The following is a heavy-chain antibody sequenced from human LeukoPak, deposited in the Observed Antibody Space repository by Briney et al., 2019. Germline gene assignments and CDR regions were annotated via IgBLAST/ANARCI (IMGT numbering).Heavy chain of an antibody. CDR1: GYTFTSYG. CDR3: ARRWYCSGGSCLFDP. Sequence: GASVKVSCKASGYTFTSYGISWVRQPPGQGVEWLGWISAYNGNTNYAQKLQGRVTMTTDTSTSTAYMELRSLRADDTAVYYCARRWYCSGGSCLFDPWGQGTLVTVSS. CDR2: ISAYNGNT. J-gene: IGHJ5*02. D-gene: IGHD2-15*01. V-gene: IGHV1-18*01.